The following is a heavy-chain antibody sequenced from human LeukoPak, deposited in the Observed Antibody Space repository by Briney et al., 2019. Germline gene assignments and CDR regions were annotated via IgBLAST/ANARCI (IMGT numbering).Heavy chain of an antibody. Sequence: SWIRQVPGKGLEWVGRIKSKTDGGTTDYAAPVKGRFTISRDDSKNTLYLQMNSLKTEDTAVYYCTTHRGNRSRYFDYWGQGTLVTVSS. V-gene: IGHV3-15*01. CDR3: TTHRGNRSRYFDY. J-gene: IGHJ4*02. CDR2: IKSKTDGGTT. D-gene: IGHD1-14*01.